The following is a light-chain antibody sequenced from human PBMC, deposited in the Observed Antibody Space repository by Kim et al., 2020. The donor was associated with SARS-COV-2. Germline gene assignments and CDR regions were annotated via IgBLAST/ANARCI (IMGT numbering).Light chain of an antibody. J-gene: IGKJ4*01. Sequence: SPGERVTLSCRASQSVSNNLAWYQQKPGQAPRVLIYGASTRATGIPARFSGSGSGTEFTLTISSLQSEDFAVYYCQQYNNWPPLTFGGGTKVDIK. V-gene: IGKV3-15*01. CDR1: QSVSNN. CDR2: GAS. CDR3: QQYNNWPPLT.